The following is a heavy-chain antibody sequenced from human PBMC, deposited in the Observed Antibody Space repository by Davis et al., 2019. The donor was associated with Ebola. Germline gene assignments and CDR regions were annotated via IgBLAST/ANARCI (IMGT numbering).Heavy chain of an antibody. J-gene: IGHJ5*02. CDR2: INAGNGNT. V-gene: IGHV1-3*01. D-gene: IGHD6-13*01. CDR3: ARRAAPAWFDP. CDR1: GYTFTSYA. Sequence: ASVKVSCKASGYTFTSYAMHWVRQAPGQRLEWMGWINAGNGNTKYSQKLQGRVTMTTDTSTSTAYMELRSLRSDDTAVYYCARRAAPAWFDPWGQGTLVTVSS.